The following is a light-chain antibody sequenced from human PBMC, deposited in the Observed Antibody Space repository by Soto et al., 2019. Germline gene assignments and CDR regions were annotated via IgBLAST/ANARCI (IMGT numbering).Light chain of an antibody. Sequence: ELVLPQSPGTLSLSPGARATLSGRASQSFNSIYLAWYQQKPGQAPRLLIYGASTRATGIPARFSGSGSGTEFTLTTTSLQSEDFAVYYCQHYNSWPPITFAQGPDWRL. J-gene: IGKJ5*01. V-gene: IGKV3-15*01. CDR3: QHYNSWPPIT. CDR2: GAS. CDR1: QSFNSIY.